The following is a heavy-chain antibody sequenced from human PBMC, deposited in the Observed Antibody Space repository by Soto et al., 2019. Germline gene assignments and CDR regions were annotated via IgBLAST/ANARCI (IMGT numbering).Heavy chain of an antibody. J-gene: IGHJ4*02. CDR2: IYSDGGT. CDR1: GFTVSNNY. D-gene: IGHD2-21*01. Sequence: EVRLVETGGGFIQPGGSLRLACAVSGFTVSNNYMFWFRQAPGKGLEWVSFIYSDGGTDYADSVKGRFTISRDNSKNTLYLQMSSLRVDDTAVYYCARKTDSGGDGGFWGQGTLVTVSS. V-gene: IGHV3-53*02. CDR3: ARKTDSGGDGGF.